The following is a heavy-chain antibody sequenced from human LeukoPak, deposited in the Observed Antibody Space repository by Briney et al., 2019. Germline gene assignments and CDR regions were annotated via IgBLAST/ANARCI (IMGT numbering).Heavy chain of an antibody. CDR3: AKDWSGATSTALNY. D-gene: IGHD3-3*01. CDR1: GFTFSSYG. CDR2: ISFDGYNI. Sequence: PGRSLRLSCAASGFTFSSYGMHWVRQAPGKGLEWLTFISFDGYNIHSADSVQGRFNISRDNSRKTLYLHLNDLRPEDTAVYYCAKDWSGATSTALNYWGQGVLVTVSS. V-gene: IGHV3-30*18. J-gene: IGHJ4*02.